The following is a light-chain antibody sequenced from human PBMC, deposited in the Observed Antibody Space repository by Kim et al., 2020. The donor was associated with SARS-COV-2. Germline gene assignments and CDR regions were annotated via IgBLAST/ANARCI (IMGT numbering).Light chain of an antibody. CDR3: QQRSNWPMT. V-gene: IGKV3-11*01. CDR1: QSIATY. Sequence: LSPGERATLSCRASQSIATYLAWYQQKPGQSPRLLISDSSDRATGIPARFSGSGSGTDFTLTISILEPEDFAVYYCQQRSNWPMTFGPGTKVDIK. J-gene: IGKJ3*01. CDR2: DSS.